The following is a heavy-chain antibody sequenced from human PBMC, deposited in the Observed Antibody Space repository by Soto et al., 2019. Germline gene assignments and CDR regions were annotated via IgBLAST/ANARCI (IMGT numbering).Heavy chain of an antibody. Sequence: ASVKVSCKASGYTFTSYDINWLLQATGQGLEWMGWMNPNSGNTGYAQKFQGRVTMTRNTSISTAYMELSSLRSEDTAVYYCARGQRALGCSSGWYGPGSNAFDIWGQGTMVTVSS. CDR2: MNPNSGNT. CDR3: ARGQRALGCSSGWYGPGSNAFDI. J-gene: IGHJ3*02. D-gene: IGHD6-19*01. V-gene: IGHV1-8*01. CDR1: GYTFTSYD.